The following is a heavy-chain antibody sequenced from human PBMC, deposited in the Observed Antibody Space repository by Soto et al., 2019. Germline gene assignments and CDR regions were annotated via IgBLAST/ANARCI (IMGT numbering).Heavy chain of an antibody. CDR2: INPRGFFT. D-gene: IGHD3-10*01. CDR3: ARAAAGFGELFWFDP. CDR1: GYTFTSYN. Sequence: QVQLVQSGAEVKKPGASVKVSCKASGYTFTSYNIHWVRQAPGQGLEWVGMINPRGFFTTYAQKFRGRVTMTGDTSTSVVYMELTNLRSQDTAMYYCARAAAGFGELFWFDPWGQGTLVSVSS. J-gene: IGHJ5*02. V-gene: IGHV1-46*01.